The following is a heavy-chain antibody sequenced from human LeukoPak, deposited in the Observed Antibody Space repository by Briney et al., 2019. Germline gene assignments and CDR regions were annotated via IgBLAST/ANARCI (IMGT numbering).Heavy chain of an antibody. CDR1: GYNFTSNY. CDR2: IYPRDGST. CDR3: ARDQEAFDY. V-gene: IGHV1-46*01. J-gene: IGHJ4*02. Sequence: ASVKVSCKASGYNFTSNYIHWVRQDPGQGLEWMGMIYPRDGSTSYAQKFQGRVTVTRDTSTSTVHMELSGLRSEDTAVYYCARDQEAFDYWGQGTLVTVSS.